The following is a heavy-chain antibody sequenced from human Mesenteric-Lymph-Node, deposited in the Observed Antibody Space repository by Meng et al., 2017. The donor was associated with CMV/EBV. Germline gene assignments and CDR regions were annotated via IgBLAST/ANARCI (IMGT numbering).Heavy chain of an antibody. CDR2: INTNTGNP. V-gene: IGHV7-4-1*02. CDR1: GYTCTSYA. Sequence: SGYTCTSYAMNWVRQATGQGLEWMGWINTNTGNPTYAQGFTGRFVFSLDTAVTTAYLQISSLKAEDTAVYYWARDGGGYYYGSGSYDYWGQGTLVTVSS. CDR3: ARDGGGYYYGSGSYDY. D-gene: IGHD3-10*01. J-gene: IGHJ4*02.